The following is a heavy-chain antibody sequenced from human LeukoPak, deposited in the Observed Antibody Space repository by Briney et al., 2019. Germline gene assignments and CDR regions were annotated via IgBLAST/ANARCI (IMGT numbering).Heavy chain of an antibody. Sequence: PSETLSLTCTVSGSISSYYWSWIRQPPGKGLEWIEYIYTSGSTNYNPSLKSRVTISVDTSKNQFSLDLSSVTAADTAVYYCARLKAEVLWFGELPRLYYFDYWGQGTLVTVSS. CDR2: IYTSGST. D-gene: IGHD3-10*01. V-gene: IGHV4-4*09. J-gene: IGHJ4*02. CDR3: ARLKAEVLWFGELPRLYYFDY. CDR1: GSISSYY.